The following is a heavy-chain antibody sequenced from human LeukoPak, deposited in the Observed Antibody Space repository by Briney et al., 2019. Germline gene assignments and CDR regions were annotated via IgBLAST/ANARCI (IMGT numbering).Heavy chain of an antibody. V-gene: IGHV4-39*01. Sequence: PSETLSLTCNVSGGSISSSSYYWGWIRQPPEKGLEWIGSIYYSGSTYYNPSLKSRVTISVDTSKNQFSLKLSSVTAADTAVYYCARFVSGYRSKSFDYWGQGTLVTVSS. CDR1: GGSISSSSYY. CDR2: IYYSGST. D-gene: IGHD3-22*01. J-gene: IGHJ4*02. CDR3: ARFVSGYRSKSFDY.